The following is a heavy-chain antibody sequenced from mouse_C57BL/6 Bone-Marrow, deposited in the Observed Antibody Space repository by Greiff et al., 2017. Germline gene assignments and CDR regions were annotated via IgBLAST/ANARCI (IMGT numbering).Heavy chain of an antibody. CDR3: ARWDGSLAY. CDR1: GFTFTDYY. J-gene: IGHJ3*01. D-gene: IGHD1-1*01. CDR2: IRNKANGYTT. Sequence: EVNLVESGGGLVQPGGSLSLSCAASGFTFTDYYMSWVRQPTGKALEWLGFIRNKANGYTTEYSASVKGRFTISRDNAQIILYLQMNALRAEDSATYYCARWDGSLAYWGQGTLVTVSA. V-gene: IGHV7-3*01.